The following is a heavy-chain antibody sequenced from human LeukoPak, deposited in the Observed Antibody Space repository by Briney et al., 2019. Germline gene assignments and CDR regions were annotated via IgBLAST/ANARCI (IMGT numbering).Heavy chain of an antibody. J-gene: IGHJ2*01. D-gene: IGHD4-17*01. CDR2: ITTSGSST. Sequence: PGGSLRLSCAASGFSFNTYAMSWVRQAPGKGLEWVSTITTSGSSTYYADSVKGRFTISRDNSKNTLYLQMNSLRAEDTAVYYCAKVDYGDRGYFDLWGRGTLVTVSS. V-gene: IGHV3-23*05. CDR1: GFSFNTYA. CDR3: AKVDYGDRGYFDL.